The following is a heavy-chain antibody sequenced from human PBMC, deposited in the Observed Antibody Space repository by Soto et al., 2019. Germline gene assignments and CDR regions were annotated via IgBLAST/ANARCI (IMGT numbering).Heavy chain of an antibody. CDR1: GFSLSTSEVT. J-gene: IGHJ4*02. CDR2: IYWDDDK. V-gene: IGHV2-5*02. CDR3: AHRVNRAFDY. Sequence: QITLKESGPPLVKATQTLTLTCTFSGFSLSTSEVTVGWIRQPPGKALEWLALIYWDDDKRYSPSLKTRLTITKDTSKNQVVLTMTNMDPVDTGTYYCAHRVNRAFDYWGQGTLVTVSS.